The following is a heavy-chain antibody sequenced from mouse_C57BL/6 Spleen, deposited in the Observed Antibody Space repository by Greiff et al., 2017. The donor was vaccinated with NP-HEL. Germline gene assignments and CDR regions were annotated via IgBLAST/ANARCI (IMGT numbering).Heavy chain of an antibody. CDR2: IDPETGGT. CDR3: TRDRNYDYRGAMDY. CDR1: GYTFTDYE. J-gene: IGHJ4*01. D-gene: IGHD2-4*01. V-gene: IGHV1-15*01. Sequence: VKLMESGAELVRPGASVTLSCKASGYTFTDYEMHWVKQTPVHGLEWIGAIDPETGGTAYNQKFKGKAILTADKSSSTAYMELRSLTSEDSAVYYCTRDRNYDYRGAMDYWGQGTSVTVSS.